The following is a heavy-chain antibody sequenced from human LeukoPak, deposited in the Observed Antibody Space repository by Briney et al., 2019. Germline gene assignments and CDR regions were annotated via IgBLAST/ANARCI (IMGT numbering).Heavy chain of an antibody. Sequence: SGGSLRLSCAASGFTVSSNYMSWVRRAPGRGLEWVSVIYAVGTTCYADSVKGRFIISRDNSNNTLHLQMNSLRAEDTAVYYCASALEWLIWDYWGQGTLVTVSS. CDR3: ASALEWLIWDY. V-gene: IGHV3-66*01. D-gene: IGHD6-19*01. CDR2: IYAVGTT. J-gene: IGHJ4*02. CDR1: GFTVSSNY.